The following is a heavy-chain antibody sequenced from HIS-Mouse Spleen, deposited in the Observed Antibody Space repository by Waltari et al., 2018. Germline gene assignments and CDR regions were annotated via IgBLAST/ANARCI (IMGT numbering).Heavy chain of an antibody. V-gene: IGHV3-30*18. CDR3: AKDKHHAFDY. J-gene: IGHJ4*02. CDR2: ISYDGSNK. CDR1: GFTFRSYG. Sequence: QAQLVESGGGVVMPGRFLRLYCAASGFTFRSYGRHWVRQAPGKGLEWVAVISYDGSNKYYADSVKGRFTISRDNSKNTLYLQMNSLRAEDTAVYYCAKDKHHAFDYWGQGTLVTVSS.